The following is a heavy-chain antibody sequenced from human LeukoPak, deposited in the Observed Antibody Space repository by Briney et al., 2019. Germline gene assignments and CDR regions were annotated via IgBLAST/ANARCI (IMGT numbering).Heavy chain of an antibody. CDR1: GFTFRSYG. CDR3: AKVGVGSSSWYYFDY. Sequence: GGSLRLSCAASGFTFRSYGMHWVRQAPGKGLEWVAFIRSDGSNKYYADSAKGRFTISRDNSKNTLYLQMNSLRPEDTAVYYCAKVGVGSSSWYYFDYWGQGTLVTVSS. CDR2: IRSDGSNK. J-gene: IGHJ4*02. V-gene: IGHV3-30*02. D-gene: IGHD6-13*01.